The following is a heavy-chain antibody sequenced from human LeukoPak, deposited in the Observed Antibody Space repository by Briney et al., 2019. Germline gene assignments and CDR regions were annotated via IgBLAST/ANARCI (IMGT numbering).Heavy chain of an antibody. CDR2: PYYSGST. Sequence: SETLSLTCTVSGGSISSSSYYWGWIRQPPGKGLEWIGTPYYSGSTYYNPSLKSRVTISVDTSKNQFSLRLSSVTAADTAVYYCARRPVAGPFDYWGQGTLVTVSS. V-gene: IGHV4-39*01. D-gene: IGHD6-19*01. J-gene: IGHJ4*02. CDR3: ARRPVAGPFDY. CDR1: GGSISSSSYY.